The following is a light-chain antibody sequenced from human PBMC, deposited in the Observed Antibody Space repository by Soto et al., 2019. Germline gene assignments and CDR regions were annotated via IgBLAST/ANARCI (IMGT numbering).Light chain of an antibody. V-gene: IGKV1D-16*01. CDR1: QSISTW. J-gene: IGKJ5*01. CDR3: QQYNTYPIT. CDR2: ATS. Sequence: DIQMTQSPSSLSASVGDRVTVTCLASQSISTWLAWYQQKPGKAPKSLIYATSNLQSGVPSRFSGSGFGTEFTLTISSLQPEDFATYYCQQYNTYPITFGQGTRLEIK.